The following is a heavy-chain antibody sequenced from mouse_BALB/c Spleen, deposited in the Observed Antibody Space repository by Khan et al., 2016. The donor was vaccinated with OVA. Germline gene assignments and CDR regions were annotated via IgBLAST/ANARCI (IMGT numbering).Heavy chain of an antibody. D-gene: IGHD1-1*01. Sequence: EVELVESGGGLVKPGGSLRLSCEASGFTFSSYSMSWVRQTPEKRLEWVATITSGGSYTYYPDSVQGRFTISRDNAKNTLYLQMSSLKSEDTAIYYCTRDRNYYGSSFYSDYWGQGTTLTVSS. V-gene: IGHV5-6-4*01. J-gene: IGHJ2*01. CDR2: ITSGGSYT. CDR3: TRDRNYYGSSFYSDY. CDR1: GFTFSSYS.